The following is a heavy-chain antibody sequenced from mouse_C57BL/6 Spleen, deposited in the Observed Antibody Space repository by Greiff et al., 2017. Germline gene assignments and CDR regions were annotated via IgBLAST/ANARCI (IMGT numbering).Heavy chain of an antibody. J-gene: IGHJ4*01. CDR3: ARRNYGGAMDY. V-gene: IGHV1-59*01. Sequence: VQLQPPGAELVRPGTSVKLSCKASGYTFTSYWMHWVKQRPGQGLEWIGVIDPSDSYTNYNQKFKGKATLTVDTSSSTAYMQLSSLTSEDSAVYYCARRNYGGAMDYWGQGTSVTVSS. D-gene: IGHD1-1*01. CDR2: IDPSDSYT. CDR1: GYTFTSYW.